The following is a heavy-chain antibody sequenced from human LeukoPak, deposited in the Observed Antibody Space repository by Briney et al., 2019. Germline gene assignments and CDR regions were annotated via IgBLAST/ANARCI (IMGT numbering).Heavy chain of an antibody. D-gene: IGHD1-1*01. CDR2: LNLDGSDK. V-gene: IGHV3-7*03. CDR1: GFTFSSYA. Sequence: GGSLRLSCAASGFTFSSYAMHWVRQAPGKGLGWVASLNLDGSDKYYVDSVKGRFIISRDNAKNSLYLQMDSLRVEDTAVYYCAKGKRYPDYWGQGTLVTVSS. J-gene: IGHJ4*02. CDR3: AKGKRYPDY.